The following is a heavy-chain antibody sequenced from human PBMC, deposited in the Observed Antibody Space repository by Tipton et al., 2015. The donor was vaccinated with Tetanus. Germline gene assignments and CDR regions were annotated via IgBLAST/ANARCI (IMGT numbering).Heavy chain of an antibody. CDR3: AKDRRKRASVAYYFDY. J-gene: IGHJ4*02. Sequence: SLRLSCAASGFTFSSYGMHWVRQAPGKGLEWVAVISYDGSNKYYADSVKGRFTISRDNSKNTLYLQMNSLRAEDTAVYYCAKDRRKRASVAYYFDYWGQGPLVTVSS. CDR2: ISYDGSNK. CDR1: GFTFSSYG. V-gene: IGHV3-30*18. D-gene: IGHD6-19*01.